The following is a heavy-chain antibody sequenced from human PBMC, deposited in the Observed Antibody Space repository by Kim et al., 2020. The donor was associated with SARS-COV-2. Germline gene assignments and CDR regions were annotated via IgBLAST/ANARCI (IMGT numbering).Heavy chain of an antibody. CDR2: ISWDGGST. Sequence: GGSLRLSCAASGFTFDDYTMHWVRQAPGKGLEWVSLISWDGGSTYYADSVKGRFTISRDNSKNSLYLQMNSLRTEDTALYYCAKGEFDYGGNGDYYYYGMDVWGQGTTVTVSS. V-gene: IGHV3-43*01. CDR3: AKGEFDYGGNGDYYYYGMDV. J-gene: IGHJ6*02. CDR1: GFTFDDYT. D-gene: IGHD4-17*01.